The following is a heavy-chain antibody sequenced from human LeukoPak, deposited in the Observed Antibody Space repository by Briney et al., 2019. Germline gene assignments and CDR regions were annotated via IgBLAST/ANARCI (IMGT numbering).Heavy chain of an antibody. CDR1: GYTFTGYY. V-gene: IGHV1-2*02. CDR3: ARVLVEWLIPHYFDY. Sequence: EASVKVSCKASGYTFTGYYMHWVRQAPGQGLEWMGWINPNSGGTNYAQKLQGRVTMTTDTSTSTAYMELRSLRSDDTAVYYCARVLVEWLIPHYFDYWGQGTLVTVSS. D-gene: IGHD6-19*01. CDR2: INPNSGGT. J-gene: IGHJ4*02.